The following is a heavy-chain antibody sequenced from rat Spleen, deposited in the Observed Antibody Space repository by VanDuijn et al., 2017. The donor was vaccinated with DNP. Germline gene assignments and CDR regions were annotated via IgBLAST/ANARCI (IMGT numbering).Heavy chain of an antibody. CDR3: TRVRYYSGNYFDY. Sequence: QVQLKESGPGLVQPSRTLSLSCTVSGFSLTRYAVAWVRQTPGKGLEWIEAISSVENTYYNSALKSRLSISRDTSRSQVFLEMNSLQTEDTAIYFCTRVRYYSGNYFDYWGQGVMVTVSS. CDR1: GFSLTRYA. V-gene: IGHV2-6*01. D-gene: IGHD1-1*01. CDR2: ISSVENT. J-gene: IGHJ2*01.